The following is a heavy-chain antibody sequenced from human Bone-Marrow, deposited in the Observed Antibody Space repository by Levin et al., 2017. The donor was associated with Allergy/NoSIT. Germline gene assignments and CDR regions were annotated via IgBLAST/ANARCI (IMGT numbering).Heavy chain of an antibody. CDR1: GFTFSSYS. CDR2: ISSSSSYI. CDR3: ARDSGLYSSGWAIGHYYYGMDV. J-gene: IGHJ6*02. Sequence: GGSLRLSCAASGFTFSSYSMNWVRQAPGKGLEWVSSISSSSSYIYYADSVKGRFTISRDNAKNSLYLQMNSLRAEDTAVYYCARDSGLYSSGWAIGHYYYGMDVWGQGTTVTVSS. V-gene: IGHV3-21*01. D-gene: IGHD6-19*01.